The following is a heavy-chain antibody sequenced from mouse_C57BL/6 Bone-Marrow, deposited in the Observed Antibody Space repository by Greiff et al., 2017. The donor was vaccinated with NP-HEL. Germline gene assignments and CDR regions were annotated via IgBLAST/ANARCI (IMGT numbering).Heavy chain of an antibody. Sequence: VQLQESGAELVRPGTSVKMSCKASGYTFTNYWIGWAKQRPGHGLEWIGDIYPGGGYTNYNEKFKGKATLTADKSSSTAYMQFSSLTSEDSAIYYCARVSIYYGYDGGYYFDYWGQGITLTVSS. J-gene: IGHJ2*01. CDR1: GYTFTNYW. CDR2: IYPGGGYT. V-gene: IGHV1-63*01. D-gene: IGHD2-2*01. CDR3: ARVSIYYGYDGGYYFDY.